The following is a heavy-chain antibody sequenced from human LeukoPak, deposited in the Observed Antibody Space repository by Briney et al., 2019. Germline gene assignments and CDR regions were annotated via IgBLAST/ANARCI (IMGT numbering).Heavy chain of an antibody. V-gene: IGHV1-8*01. Sequence: ASVKVPCKASGYTFTSYDINWVRQATGQGLEWMGWMNPNSGNTGYAQKFQGRVTMTRNTSISTAYMELSSLRSEDTAVYYCARVYCSSTSCYQDWFDPWGQGTLVTVSS. J-gene: IGHJ5*02. D-gene: IGHD2-2*01. CDR2: MNPNSGNT. CDR3: ARVYCSSTSCYQDWFDP. CDR1: GYTFTSYD.